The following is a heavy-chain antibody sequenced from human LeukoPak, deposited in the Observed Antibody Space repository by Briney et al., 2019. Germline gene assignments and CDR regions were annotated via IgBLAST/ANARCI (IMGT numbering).Heavy chain of an antibody. Sequence: ASVKVSCKASGYTFTGYYMHWVRQAPGQGLEWMGRINPNSGGTNYAQKFQGRVTMTRDTSISTAYMELSRLRSDDTAVYYCARIYYDILTGYSFFDYWGQGTLVTVSS. CDR3: ARIYYDILTGYSFFDY. J-gene: IGHJ4*02. D-gene: IGHD3-9*01. CDR2: INPNSGGT. CDR1: GYTFTGYY. V-gene: IGHV1-2*06.